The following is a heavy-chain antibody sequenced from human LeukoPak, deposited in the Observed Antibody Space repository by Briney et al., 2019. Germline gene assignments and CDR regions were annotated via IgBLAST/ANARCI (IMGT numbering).Heavy chain of an antibody. CDR2: VIPILGIA. V-gene: IGHV1-69*04. Sequence: VASVKVSCKASGGTFSSYAISWVRQAPGQGLEWMGRVIPILGIANYAQKFQGRVTITADKSTSTAYMELSSLRSEDTAVYYCAREKYSSGWLSPYYFDYWGQGTLVTVSS. D-gene: IGHD6-19*01. CDR3: AREKYSSGWLSPYYFDY. J-gene: IGHJ4*02. CDR1: GGTFSSYA.